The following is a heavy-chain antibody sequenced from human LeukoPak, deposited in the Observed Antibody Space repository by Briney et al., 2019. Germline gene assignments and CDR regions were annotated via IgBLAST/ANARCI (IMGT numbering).Heavy chain of an antibody. CDR1: GGTFSSYA. J-gene: IGHJ3*02. D-gene: IGHD3-22*01. CDR2: IIPIFGTA. CDR3: ARVSNYYDSSDYIGDAFDI. Sequence: SVKVSCKASGGTFSSYAISWVRQAPGQGLEWMARIIPIFGTANYAQKFQGRVTITTDESTSAAYMELSSLRSEDTAVYYCARVSNYYDSSDYIGDAFDIWGQGTMVTVSS. V-gene: IGHV1-69*05.